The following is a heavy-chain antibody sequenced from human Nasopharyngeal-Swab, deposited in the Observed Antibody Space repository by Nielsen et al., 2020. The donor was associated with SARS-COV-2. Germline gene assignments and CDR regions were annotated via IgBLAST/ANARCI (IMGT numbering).Heavy chain of an antibody. CDR3: ATRYH. CDR1: GYNFNTYT. CDR2: INTNTGNP. V-gene: IGHV7-4-1*02. J-gene: IGHJ5*02. Sequence: ASVKVSCKASGYNFNTYTMTWVRQAPGQGPEWMGWINTNTGNPTYTQGFTGRFVFSLDTSVNTAYLQISSLKPEDTAVYYCATRYHWGQGTLVTVSS.